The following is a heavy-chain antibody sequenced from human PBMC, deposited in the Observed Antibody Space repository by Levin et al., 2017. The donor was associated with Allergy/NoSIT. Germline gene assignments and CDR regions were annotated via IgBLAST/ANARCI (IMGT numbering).Heavy chain of an antibody. CDR2: ISNNGAST. V-gene: IGHV3-11*01. CDR3: ARDPYVDDTGYHGEFFRH. CDR1: GSSISGFY. D-gene: IGHD3-9*01. Sequence: NPGGSLRLSCVASGSSISGFYMSWIRQTPGKGLEWLSYISNNGASTNYAESVKGRFSISRDNAENSLFLQMDSLRVDDTAIYYCARDPYVDDTGYHGEFFRHWGQGTRVAVSS. J-gene: IGHJ1*01.